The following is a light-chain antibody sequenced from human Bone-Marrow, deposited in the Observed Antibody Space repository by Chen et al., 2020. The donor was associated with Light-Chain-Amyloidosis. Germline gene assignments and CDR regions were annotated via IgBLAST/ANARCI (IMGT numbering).Light chain of an antibody. CDR1: QTISSNY. CDR2: GSS. V-gene: IGKV3-20*01. J-gene: IGKJ4*01. Sequence: EIVLTQSPGTLSLSPGEGANLSCRASQTISSNYLTWYQQKFGQAPRLRIYGSSRRATGIPDRFTGSGSGTDFTLTINRLEPEDFAMYYCQQYGTSPLTFGGGTKVELK. CDR3: QQYGTSPLT.